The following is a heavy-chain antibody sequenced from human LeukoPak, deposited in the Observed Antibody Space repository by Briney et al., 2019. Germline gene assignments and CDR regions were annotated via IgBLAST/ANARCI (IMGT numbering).Heavy chain of an antibody. CDR3: ARDRARYCSGGSCPRFDY. D-gene: IGHD2-15*01. V-gene: IGHV3-7*01. Sequence: GGSLRLSCAASGFTFSSYWMSWVRQAPGKGLEWVANIKQDGSEKYYVDSVKGRFTISRDNAKNSLYLQMNSLRAEDTAVYYCARDRARYCSGGSCPRFDYWGQGTLVAVSS. CDR1: GFTFSSYW. CDR2: IKQDGSEK. J-gene: IGHJ4*02.